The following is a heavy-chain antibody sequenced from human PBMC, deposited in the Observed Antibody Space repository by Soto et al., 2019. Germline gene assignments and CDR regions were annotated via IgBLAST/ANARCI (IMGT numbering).Heavy chain of an antibody. CDR1: GFIFSDYS. V-gene: IGHV3-7*01. CDR3: TSVSYVSRGHAIYRAFDF. D-gene: IGHD3-22*01. CDR2: IKQDGGEE. Sequence: GGSLRLSCAASGFIFSDYSMSWVRQSPGKGLEGVANIKQDGGEEDYVDSVKGRLTISRDNAKNSLYLQMNSLRAEDTAGYYCTSVSYVSRGHAIYRAFDFWRQGTLVTVS. J-gene: IGHJ3*01.